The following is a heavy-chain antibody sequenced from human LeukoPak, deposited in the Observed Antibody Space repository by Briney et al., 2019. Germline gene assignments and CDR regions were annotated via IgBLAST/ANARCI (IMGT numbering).Heavy chain of an antibody. Sequence: GGSLRLSCAASGFTFNRYAMSWVRQAQGKGLEWVSAITDSGDSTYHADSVKGRFTISRDNSQNTLSLQMNSLRAEDTAVYYCAKGRGGSGSYVYFDYWDQGTLVTVSS. D-gene: IGHD3-10*01. CDR2: ITDSGDST. V-gene: IGHV3-23*01. CDR3: AKGRGGSGSYVYFDY. CDR1: GFTFNRYA. J-gene: IGHJ4*02.